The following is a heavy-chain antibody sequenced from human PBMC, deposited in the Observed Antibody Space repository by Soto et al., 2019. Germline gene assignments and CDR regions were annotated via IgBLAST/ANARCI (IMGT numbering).Heavy chain of an antibody. Sequence: GASVKVSCKASGGTFSSYTISWARQAPGQGLEWMGWISGYNGKTNYAQKFQERVTITRDMSTSTAYMELSSLRSEDTAVYYCAAVGPRSGPYDYWGQGTLVTVSS. CDR1: GGTFSSYT. CDR2: ISGYNGKT. V-gene: IGHV1-58*02. CDR3: AAVGPRSGPYDY. J-gene: IGHJ4*02.